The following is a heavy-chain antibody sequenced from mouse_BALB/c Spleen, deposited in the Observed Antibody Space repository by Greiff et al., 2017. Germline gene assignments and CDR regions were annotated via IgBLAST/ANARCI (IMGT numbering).Heavy chain of an antibody. Sequence: EVQGVESGGGLVQPGGSRKLSCAASGFTFSSFGMHWVRQAPEKGLEWVAYISSGSSTIYYADTVKGRFTISRDNAKNTLYLQMSSLKSEDTAMYYCARHNTYFDYWGQGTTLTVSS. V-gene: IGHV5-17*02. CDR3: ARHNTYFDY. CDR1: GFTFSSFG. J-gene: IGHJ2*01. D-gene: IGHD5-1-1*01. CDR2: ISSGSSTI.